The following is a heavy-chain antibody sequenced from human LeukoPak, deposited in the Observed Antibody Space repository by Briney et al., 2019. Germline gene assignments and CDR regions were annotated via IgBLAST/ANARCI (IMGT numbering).Heavy chain of an antibody. CDR2: IYPHSGGT. Sequence: ASVKVSCKASGYTFIGYYIHWVRQAPGQGPEWMGWIYPHSGGTNYAQKFQGRVTMTRDTSISTAYMELSRLRSDDTAVYYCARDQVDAGSYFAFFDYWGQGTLVTVSS. J-gene: IGHJ4*02. D-gene: IGHD1-26*01. CDR3: ARDQVDAGSYFAFFDY. CDR1: GYTFIGYY. V-gene: IGHV1-2*02.